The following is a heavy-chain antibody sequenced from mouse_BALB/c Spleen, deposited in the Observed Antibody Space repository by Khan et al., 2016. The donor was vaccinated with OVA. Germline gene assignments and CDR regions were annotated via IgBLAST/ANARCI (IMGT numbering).Heavy chain of an antibody. CDR1: GFSLSDYG. CDR3: AKCVWSYYYTLDY. Sequence: VQLQESGPGLVAPSQNLSITCTVSGFSLSDYGVSWIRQPPGKGLEWLGVIWGGGSTYYNSALKSRLNISKDNSKSQVFFKMSNLQSDDTAIFYSAKCVWSYYYTLDYWGQGTSVTVSS. CDR2: IWGGGST. J-gene: IGHJ4*01. V-gene: IGHV2-6-5*01.